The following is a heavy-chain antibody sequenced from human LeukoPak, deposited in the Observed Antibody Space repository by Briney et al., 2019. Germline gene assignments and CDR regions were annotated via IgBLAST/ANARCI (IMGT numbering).Heavy chain of an antibody. Sequence: SETLSLTCTVSGASISRNYWSWIRQPPGKGLEWIGYINYIGSSHYNPSLKSRVTISVDTSKNQFSLKVSSVNAADTAVYYCASGSSDYYYYYYMDVWGKGTTVTVSS. CDR1: GASISRNY. CDR2: INYIGSS. CDR3: ASGSSDYYYYYYMDV. V-gene: IGHV4-59*08. D-gene: IGHD2-2*01. J-gene: IGHJ6*03.